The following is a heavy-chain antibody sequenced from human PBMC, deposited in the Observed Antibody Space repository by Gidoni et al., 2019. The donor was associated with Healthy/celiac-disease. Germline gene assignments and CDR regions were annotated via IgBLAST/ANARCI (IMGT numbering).Heavy chain of an antibody. Sequence: EVQLVESGGGLVQPGRSLRLSCTASGFTFGDYAMSWVRQAPGKGLEWVGFIRSKAYGGTTEYAASVKGRFTISRDDSKSIAYLQMNSLKTEDTAVYYCTREPRGTMVRGVIAHYYYYGMDVWGQGTTVTVSS. CDR3: TREPRGTMVRGVIAHYYYYGMDV. J-gene: IGHJ6*02. D-gene: IGHD3-10*01. CDR2: IRSKAYGGTT. CDR1: GFTFGDYA. V-gene: IGHV3-49*04.